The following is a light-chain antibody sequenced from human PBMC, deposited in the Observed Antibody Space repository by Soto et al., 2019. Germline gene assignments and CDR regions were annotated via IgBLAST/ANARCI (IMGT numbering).Light chain of an antibody. V-gene: IGKV1-27*01. CDR2: AAS. CDR1: QGITNY. CDR3: QNYNRAPLT. Sequence: DIQMTQSPASLSASMGDRVTITCRASQGITNYLAWYQQKPGKVPRLLIYAASTLQSGVPSRFSGSGSGTDFTLTINGLQPEDVATYFCQNYNRAPLTFGGGTKVEIK. J-gene: IGKJ4*01.